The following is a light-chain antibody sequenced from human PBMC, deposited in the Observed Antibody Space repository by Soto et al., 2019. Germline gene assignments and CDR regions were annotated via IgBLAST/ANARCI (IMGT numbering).Light chain of an antibody. CDR1: STDFVSYNR. J-gene: IGLJ2*01. CDR2: EVR. CDR3: SSYTDSGSFVV. V-gene: IGLV2-18*02. Sequence: QSALTQPPSVSGSPGQSVTISCTGTSTDFVSYNRVSWYQQPPGTAPKLIIYEVRNRPSGVSDRFSGSKSDNTASLTISGLQADDEAEYHCSSYTDSGSFVVFGGGTKLTVL.